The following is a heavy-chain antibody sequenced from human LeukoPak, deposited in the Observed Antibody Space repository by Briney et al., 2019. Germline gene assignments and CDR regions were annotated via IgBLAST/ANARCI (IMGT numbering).Heavy chain of an antibody. J-gene: IGHJ4*02. V-gene: IGHV5-51*01. Sequence: GESLRISRKGSGYSVTSYWIGWVRQMPGKGPEWMWIIYPGDAHTRYGPSFQGQVTSSADKYISTAYLQWSSREASDTAMYYCARTTNSLAVADYYFDYWGQGTRVTVPS. CDR2: IYPGDAHT. CDR3: ARTTNSLAVADYYFDY. D-gene: IGHD6-19*01. CDR1: GYSVTSYW.